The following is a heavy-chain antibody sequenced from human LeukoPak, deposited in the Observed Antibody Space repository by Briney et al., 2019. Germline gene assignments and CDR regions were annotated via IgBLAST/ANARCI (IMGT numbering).Heavy chain of an antibody. D-gene: IGHD3-22*01. CDR2: ISGDGGSK. J-gene: IGHJ4*02. CDR1: GFTFDDYA. Sequence: GGSLRLXCAASGFTFDDYAMHWVRHAPGKGLEWVSLISGDGGSKYYADSVKGRFTISRDNSKNSLYLQMNSLRTEDTALYYCAKDISDYYDSSGYYSWGQGTLVTVSS. CDR3: AKDISDYYDSSGYYS. V-gene: IGHV3-43*02.